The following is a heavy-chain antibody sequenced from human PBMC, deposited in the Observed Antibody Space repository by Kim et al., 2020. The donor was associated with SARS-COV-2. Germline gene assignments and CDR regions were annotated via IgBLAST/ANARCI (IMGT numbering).Heavy chain of an antibody. Sequence: GGSLRLSCAASGFTFSSYGMHWVRQAPGKGLEWVAVIWYDGSNKYYADSVKGRFTISRDNSKNTLYLQMNSLRAEDTAVYYCAKGGGRWLTINWFDPWGQGTLVTVSS. CDR2: IWYDGSNK. D-gene: IGHD2-15*01. J-gene: IGHJ5*02. CDR1: GFTFSSYG. CDR3: AKGGGRWLTINWFDP. V-gene: IGHV3-33*06.